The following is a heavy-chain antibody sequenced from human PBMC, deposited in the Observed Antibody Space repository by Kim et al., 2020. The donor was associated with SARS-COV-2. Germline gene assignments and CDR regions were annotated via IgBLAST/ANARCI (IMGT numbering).Heavy chain of an antibody. D-gene: IGHD2-2*01. CDR3: ARLGQDVVVPAARFPWFDP. J-gene: IGHJ5*02. V-gene: IGHV1-69*13. Sequence: SVKVSCKASGGTFSSYAISWVRQAPGQGLEWMGGIIPIFGTANYAQKFQGRVTITADESTSTAYMELSSLRSEDTAVYYCARLGQDVVVPAARFPWFDPWGQGTLVTVSS. CDR1: GGTFSSYA. CDR2: IIPIFGTA.